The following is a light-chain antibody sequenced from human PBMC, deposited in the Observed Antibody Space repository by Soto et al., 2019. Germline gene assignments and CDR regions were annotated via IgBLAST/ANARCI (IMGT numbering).Light chain of an antibody. Sequence: QSVLTQPPSVSGAPGQRVTISCTGSSSNIGAGYDVQWYQQLPGRAPKRHTYGNTNRRSGVPDRVSGSKSGTSASLAITGLQAEDEDDYCCLSFDRSLSVVFGGGTKVTVL. CDR3: LSFDRSLSVV. CDR2: GNT. CDR1: SSNIGAGYD. J-gene: IGLJ2*01. V-gene: IGLV1-40*01.